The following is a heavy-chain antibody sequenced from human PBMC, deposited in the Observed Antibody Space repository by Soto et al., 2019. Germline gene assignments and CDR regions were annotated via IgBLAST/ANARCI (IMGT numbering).Heavy chain of an antibody. CDR2: ISGSGGST. CDR1: GFTFSSYA. Sequence: VGSLRLSCAASGFTFSSYAMSWVRQAPGKGLEWVSAISGSGGSTYYADSVKGRFTISRDNSKNTLYLQMNSLRAEDTAVYYCANWGPIVVVPGVFVFWGQGTLVTVSS. CDR3: ANWGPIVVVPGVFVF. J-gene: IGHJ4*02. D-gene: IGHD2-2*01. V-gene: IGHV3-23*01.